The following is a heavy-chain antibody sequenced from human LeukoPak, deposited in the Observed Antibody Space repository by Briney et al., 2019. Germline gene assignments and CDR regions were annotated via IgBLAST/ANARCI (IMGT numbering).Heavy chain of an antibody. CDR1: GYTFTSYD. J-gene: IGHJ4*02. CDR3: ARVRIGGTPFDY. V-gene: IGHV1-2*02. CDR2: INPNSGGT. Sequence: ASVKVSCKASGYTFTSYDINWVRQAPGQGLEWMGWINPNSGGTNYAQKFQGRVTMTRDTSISTAYMELSRLRSDDTAVYYCARVRIGGTPFDYWGQGTPVTVSS. D-gene: IGHD1/OR15-1a*01.